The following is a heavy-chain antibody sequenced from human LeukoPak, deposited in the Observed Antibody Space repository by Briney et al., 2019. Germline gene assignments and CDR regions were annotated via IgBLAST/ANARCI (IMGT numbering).Heavy chain of an antibody. CDR1: GYTFTSYG. V-gene: IGHV1-18*01. CDR2: ISVYNGNT. CDR3: ARDWCSATSCYGGNYFDP. Sequence: ASVKVSCKASGYTFTSYGISWMRQAPGQGLEWMGWISVYNGNTHYAQNLQGRVTMTTDTSTSTAHMELRSLRTDDTAVYYCARDWCSATSCYGGNYFDPWGQGTPVTVSS. J-gene: IGHJ5*02. D-gene: IGHD2-2*01.